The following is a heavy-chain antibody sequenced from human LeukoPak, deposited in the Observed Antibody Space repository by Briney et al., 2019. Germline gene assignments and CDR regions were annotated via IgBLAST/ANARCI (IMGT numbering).Heavy chain of an antibody. J-gene: IGHJ3*02. CDR2: ISSSSSYI. D-gene: IGHD5-18*01. CDR1: GFTFSSYS. CDR3: ARVRGYSYGYRAFDI. Sequence: GGSLRLSCAASGFTFSSYSMNWVRQAPGKGLEWVSSISSSSSYIYYADSVKGRFTISRDNAKNSLYLQMNSLRAEDTAVYYCARVRGYSYGYRAFDIWGQGTMVTVSS. V-gene: IGHV3-21*01.